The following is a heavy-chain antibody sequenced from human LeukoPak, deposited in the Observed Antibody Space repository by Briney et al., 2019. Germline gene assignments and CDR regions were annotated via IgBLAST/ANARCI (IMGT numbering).Heavy chain of an antibody. CDR1: GGTFSSYA. V-gene: IGHV1-69*05. CDR3: ATSPTYYYDSSGQLRGAFDI. J-gene: IGHJ3*02. D-gene: IGHD3-22*01. CDR2: IIPIFGTA. Sequence: SVKVSCKASGGTFSSYAISWVRQAPGQGLEWMGRIIPIFGTANYAQKFQGRVTITTDESTSTAYMELSSLRSEDTAVYYCATSPTYYYDSSGQLRGAFDIWGQGTMVTVSS.